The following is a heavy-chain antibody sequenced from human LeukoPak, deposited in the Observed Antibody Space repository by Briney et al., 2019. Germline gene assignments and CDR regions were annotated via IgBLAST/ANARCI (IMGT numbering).Heavy chain of an antibody. CDR3: ARGRGRDGDNLAS. D-gene: IGHD5-24*01. CDR2: ITYSGTT. CDR1: GGSVSSTNYY. V-gene: IGHV4-39*07. J-gene: IGHJ4*02. Sequence: SETLSLTCTVSGGSVSSTNYYWGWIRQPPGRGLEWIGSITYSGTTNYNPSLKSRVTISVDTSKNQFSLKVTSVTAADTAVYYCARGRGRDGDNLASWGQGTLVTVSS.